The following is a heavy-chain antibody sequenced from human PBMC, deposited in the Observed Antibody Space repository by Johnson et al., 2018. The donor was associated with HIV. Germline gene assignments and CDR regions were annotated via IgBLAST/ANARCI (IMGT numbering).Heavy chain of an antibody. CDR2: IKSKTDGGTT. Sequence: VQLVESGGGLVKPGGSLRLSCVASGFTFSDYYMSWIRQAPGKGLEWVGRIKSKTDGGTTDYAAPVKGRFTISRDDSKNTLYLQMNSLKTEDTAVYYCTTDDAPAYGDYGEAFDIWGQGTMVTVSS. CDR3: TTDDAPAYGDYGEAFDI. V-gene: IGHV3-15*01. D-gene: IGHD4-17*01. J-gene: IGHJ3*02. CDR1: GFTFSDYY.